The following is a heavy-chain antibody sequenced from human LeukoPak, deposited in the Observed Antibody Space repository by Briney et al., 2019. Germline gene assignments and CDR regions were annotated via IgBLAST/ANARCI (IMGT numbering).Heavy chain of an antibody. V-gene: IGHV3-7*01. Sequence: GGSLRLSCEGSGFTFSNYWMGWVRQAPGKGLQWVANIKTDGSEKYYVDSVKGRFTISRDNAKNSLYLQMNSLRAEDTAVYYCARGAGPYGDYRDSWGQGTLVTVSS. D-gene: IGHD4-17*01. J-gene: IGHJ4*02. CDR3: ARGAGPYGDYRDS. CDR1: GFTFSNYW. CDR2: IKTDGSEK.